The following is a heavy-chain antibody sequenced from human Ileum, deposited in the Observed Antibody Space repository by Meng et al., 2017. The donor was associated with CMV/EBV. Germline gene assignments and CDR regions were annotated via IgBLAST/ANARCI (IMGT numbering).Heavy chain of an antibody. D-gene: IGHD5-12*01. J-gene: IGHJ4*02. CDR2: INPNSGGT. CDR3: ARVVGGSSGYVY. V-gene: IGHV1-2*02. CDR1: TYTFTAYY. Sequence: VQLVQPGGVRNEPGASVKVSCKPSTYTFTAYYLHWVRQAPGQRLEWMVWINPNSGGTSYAQKFEGRVTMTGDTSISTGYMELSRLTSDDTAVYYGARVVGGSSGYVYWGQGTLVTVSS.